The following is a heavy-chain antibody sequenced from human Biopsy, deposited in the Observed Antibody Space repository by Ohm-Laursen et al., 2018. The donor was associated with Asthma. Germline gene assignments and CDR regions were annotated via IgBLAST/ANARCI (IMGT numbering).Heavy chain of an antibody. V-gene: IGHV4-30-4*01. Sequence: SQTLSLTCTVGGAYIGSRDHHWSWIRRSPGTGLEWIGFVFWSGTTHYNRSLERRLSISIDTTRNEFSMTLRSVIAADTAVYFCARVASYGDLYFGIDVWGPGTTVSVS. CDR1: GAYIGSRDHH. J-gene: IGHJ6*02. CDR3: ARVASYGDLYFGIDV. CDR2: VFWSGTT. D-gene: IGHD4-17*01.